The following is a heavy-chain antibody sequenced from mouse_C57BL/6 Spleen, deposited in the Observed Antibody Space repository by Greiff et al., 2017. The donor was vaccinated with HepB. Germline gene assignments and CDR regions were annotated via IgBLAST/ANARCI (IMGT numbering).Heavy chain of an antibody. CDR3: ANYYGSWTWFAY. J-gene: IGHJ3*01. Sequence: EVQLQQSGPELVKPGASVKISCKASGYSFTGYYMNWVKQSPEKSLEWIGEINPSTGGTTYNQKFKAKATLTVDKSSSTAYMQLKSLTSEDSAVYYCANYYGSWTWFAYWGQGTLVTVSA. V-gene: IGHV1-42*01. CDR1: GYSFTGYY. D-gene: IGHD1-1*01. CDR2: INPSTGGT.